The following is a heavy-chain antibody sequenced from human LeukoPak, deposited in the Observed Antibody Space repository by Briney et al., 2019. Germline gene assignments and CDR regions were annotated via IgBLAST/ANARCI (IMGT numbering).Heavy chain of an antibody. CDR2: INSDGSTT. J-gene: IGHJ5*02. D-gene: IGHD2-15*01. V-gene: IGHV3-74*01. Sequence: GGSLRLSCAPSGFTLSSHWMHWVRQAPRKGLWCVSRINSDGSTTNYAASVKGRFTISRDNAENTLYLQMNSLRVEETAVYYCTRRVSATRWFDPWGQGTLVTVSS. CDR1: GFTLSSHW. CDR3: TRRVSATRWFDP.